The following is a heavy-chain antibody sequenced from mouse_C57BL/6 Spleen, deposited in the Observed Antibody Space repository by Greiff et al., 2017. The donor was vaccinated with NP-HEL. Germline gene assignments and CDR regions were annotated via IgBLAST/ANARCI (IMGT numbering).Heavy chain of an antibody. CDR3: ARRGFYYGNYFDY. J-gene: IGHJ2*01. CDR1: GYTFTDYY. CDR2: INPNNGGT. D-gene: IGHD2-1*01. V-gene: IGHV1-26*01. Sequence: EVQLQQSGPELVKPGASVKISCKASGYTFTDYYMNWVKQSHGKSLEWIGDINPNNGGTSYNQKFKGKATLTVDKSSSTAYMELRSLTSEDSAVYYCARRGFYYGNYFDYWGQGTTLTGSS.